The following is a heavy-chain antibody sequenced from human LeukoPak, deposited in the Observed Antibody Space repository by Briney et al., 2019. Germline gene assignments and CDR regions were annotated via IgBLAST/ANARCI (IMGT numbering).Heavy chain of an antibody. D-gene: IGHD3-10*01. V-gene: IGHV3-23*01. CDR3: AKYRGFGDSYDS. CDR2: VGGSGTRT. J-gene: IGHJ4*02. Sequence: GGSLRLSCAASGFAFSRNDMSWARQAPGKGLEWVSSVGGSGTRTYYADSLKGRFTISRDTSKNTLYLQMNSLRAEDAAVYYCAKYRGFGDSYDSWGQGTLVTVSS. CDR1: GFAFSRND.